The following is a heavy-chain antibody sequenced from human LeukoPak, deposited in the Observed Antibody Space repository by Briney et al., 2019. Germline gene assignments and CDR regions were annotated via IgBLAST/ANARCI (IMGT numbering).Heavy chain of an antibody. CDR2: ISNDGGGT. CDR1: GFTFNNYG. J-gene: IGHJ5*02. D-gene: IGHD3-22*01. Sequence: GGSLRLSCAASGFTFNNYGLIWVRQAPGKGLEWVAAISNDGGGTMYAAFVEGRFTISRDNSKNTLFLQMNSLRAENTALYYCAKGSSGYFADLWGQGTLVTVSS. V-gene: IGHV3-23*01. CDR3: AKGSSGYFADL.